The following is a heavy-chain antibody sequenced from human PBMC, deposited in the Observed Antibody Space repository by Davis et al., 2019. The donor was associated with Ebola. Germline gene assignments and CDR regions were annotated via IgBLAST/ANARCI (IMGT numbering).Heavy chain of an antibody. CDR2: ISYDGNNK. CDR3: SKGAWYGSGSYHPH. Sequence: GESLELSCAASGFTVSNFGMHWVRQAPGKGLERVAIISYDGNNKYYADSVKGRFTVSRDNSEDRLYLQMNDLTVEDTAVYYCSKGAWYGSGSYHPHWGQGTLVTVSS. D-gene: IGHD3-10*01. V-gene: IGHV3-30*18. J-gene: IGHJ4*02. CDR1: GFTVSNFG.